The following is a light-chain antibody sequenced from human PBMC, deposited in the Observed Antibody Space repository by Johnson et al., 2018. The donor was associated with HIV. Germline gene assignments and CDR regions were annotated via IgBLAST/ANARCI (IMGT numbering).Light chain of an antibody. CDR3: GAWDASLSAYV. V-gene: IGLV1-51*01. J-gene: IGLJ1*01. CDR1: SSNIENNY. Sequence: QSVLTQPPSVSAAPGQRVTISCSGNSSNIENNYVSWYQQLPGTAPKLLIYDNNKRPSGIPDRFSGSKSGTSATLGITGLQTGDEADYYCGAWDASLSAYVFGTGTKVTVL. CDR2: DNN.